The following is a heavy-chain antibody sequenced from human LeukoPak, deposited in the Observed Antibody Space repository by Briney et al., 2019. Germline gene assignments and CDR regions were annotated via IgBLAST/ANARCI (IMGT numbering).Heavy chain of an antibody. J-gene: IGHJ3*02. CDR2: IYYSGST. CDR1: GGSISSGGYY. CDR3: ARDLMGGTRAFDI. Sequence: PSQTLSLTCTVSGGSISSGGYYWSWIRQHPGKGLEWIGYIYYSGSTYYNPSLKSRVTISVDTSKNQFSLKLSSVTAADTAVYYCARDLMGGTRAFDIWGQGTMVTVSS. D-gene: IGHD2-8*01. V-gene: IGHV4-31*03.